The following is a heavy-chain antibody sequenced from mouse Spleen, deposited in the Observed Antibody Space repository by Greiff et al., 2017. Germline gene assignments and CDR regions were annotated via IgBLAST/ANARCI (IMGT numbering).Heavy chain of an antibody. CDR3: NALYYGNPY. Sequence: EVQLQQSGAELVRSGASVKLSCTASGFNIKDYYMHWVKQRPEQGLEWIGWIDPENGDTEYAPKFQGKATMTADTSSNTAYLQLSSLTSEDTAVYYCNALYYGNPYWGQGTSVTVSS. J-gene: IGHJ4*01. CDR2: IDPENGDT. D-gene: IGHD2-1*01. CDR1: GFNIKDYY. V-gene: IGHV14-4*02.